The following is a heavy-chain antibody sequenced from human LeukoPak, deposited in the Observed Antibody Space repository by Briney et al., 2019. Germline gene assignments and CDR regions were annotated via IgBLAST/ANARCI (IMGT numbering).Heavy chain of an antibody. V-gene: IGHV1-46*01. CDR2: IYPRDGST. CDR1: GYSFTSNY. J-gene: IGHJ5*02. CDR3: ARDNYDFWSGYSNWFDP. Sequence: ASVKVSCKASGYSFTSNYIHWVRQAPGQGLEWMGMIYPRDGSTSYAQKFQGRVTVTRDTSTSTVHMELSGLRSEDTAVYYCARDNYDFWSGYSNWFDPWGQGTLVTVSS. D-gene: IGHD3-3*01.